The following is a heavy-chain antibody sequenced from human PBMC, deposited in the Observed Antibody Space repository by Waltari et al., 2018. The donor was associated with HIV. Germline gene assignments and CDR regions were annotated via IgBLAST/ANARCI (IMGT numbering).Heavy chain of an antibody. V-gene: IGHV3-48*03. J-gene: IGHJ5*02. Sequence: DVQLVQSGGGRVQPGGSLGLSCAHPGLPLTNFAISWVLSGPRAGLEWVSYISATGHNIYYADSVQGRFTISRDNVRNILHLRIDDLRVDDTATYYCVRGGAAWSAGGFQVAQPGPWGQGALVTVSS. CDR3: VRGGAAWSAGGFQVAQPGP. CDR1: GLPLTNFA. CDR2: ISATGHNI. D-gene: IGHD2-15*01.